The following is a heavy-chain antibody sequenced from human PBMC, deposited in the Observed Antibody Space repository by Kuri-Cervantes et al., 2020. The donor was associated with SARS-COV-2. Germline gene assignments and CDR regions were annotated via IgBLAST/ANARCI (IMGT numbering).Heavy chain of an antibody. V-gene: IGHV3-30*18. Sequence: GESLKISCAASGFTFNNYAIHWVRQAPGKGLEWVALISYEGSIKSYADSVKGRFTISRDNSQNTLYPHMKSLRSEDTAMYYCAKDRVGVQDFWGQGTLVTVSS. CDR1: GFTFNNYA. J-gene: IGHJ4*02. D-gene: IGHD2-21*01. CDR3: AKDRVGVQDF. CDR2: ISYEGSIK.